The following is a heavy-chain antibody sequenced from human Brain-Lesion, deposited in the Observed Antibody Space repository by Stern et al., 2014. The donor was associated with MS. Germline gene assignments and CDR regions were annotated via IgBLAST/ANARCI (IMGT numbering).Heavy chain of an antibody. V-gene: IGHV4-61*02. D-gene: IGHD2-2*01. Sequence: QVQLVQSGPGLVKPSQTLSLSCTVSGGSISSGGYYWSWIRQPAGKGLEWIGRIFNSGSTSYTPSLKSRVPISIDTSKTQFSLRLNSMTAADTAVYYCARGRVVPGFQYYATDVWGQGTTVIVSS. CDR3: ARGRVVPGFQYYATDV. CDR1: GGSISSGGYY. CDR2: IFNSGST. J-gene: IGHJ6*02.